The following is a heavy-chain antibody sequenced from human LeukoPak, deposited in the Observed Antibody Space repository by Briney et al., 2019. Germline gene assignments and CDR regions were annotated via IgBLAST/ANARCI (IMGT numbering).Heavy chain of an antibody. V-gene: IGHV1-46*01. CDR3: ARVASYDSSAYYGY. D-gene: IGHD3-22*01. CDR1: GYTFTNYY. CDR2: INPSGGST. J-gene: IGHJ4*02. Sequence: GASVKVSCKPSGYTFTNYYMHWVRQAPGQGLEWMGIINPSGGSTRYAQKFQGRVTMTRDTSTNTVYMELSSLRSEDTAMYYCARVASYDSSAYYGYWGQGTLVTVSS.